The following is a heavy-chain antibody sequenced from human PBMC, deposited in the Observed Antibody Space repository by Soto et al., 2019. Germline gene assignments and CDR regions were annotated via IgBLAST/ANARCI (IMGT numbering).Heavy chain of an antibody. CDR1: GFTFSSYA. J-gene: IGHJ4*02. V-gene: IGHV3-23*01. CDR3: AKDPTLNYYDSGYYFDY. D-gene: IGHD3-22*01. CDR2: ISGSGGST. Sequence: GGSLRLSCVASGFTFSSYAMSWVRQAPGKGLEWDSAISGSGGSTYYADSVKGRFTISRDNSKNTLYLQMNSLRAEDTAVYYCAKDPTLNYYDSGYYFDYWGQGTLVTVSS.